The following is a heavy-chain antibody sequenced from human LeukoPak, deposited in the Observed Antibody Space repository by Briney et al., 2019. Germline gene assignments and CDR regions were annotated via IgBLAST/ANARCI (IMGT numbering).Heavy chain of an antibody. CDR1: GGSLSSYY. Sequence: SETLSLTCTVSGGSLSSYYWSWLRQPPGKGLEGIGYIYYSGSTNYNPSLKSRVTISVDTSKNQFSLKLSSVTAADTAVYYCATTLWAWEGHYYYMDVWGKGTTVTVSS. CDR3: ATTLWAWEGHYYYMDV. D-gene: IGHD1-26*01. J-gene: IGHJ6*03. CDR2: IYYSGST. V-gene: IGHV4-59*01.